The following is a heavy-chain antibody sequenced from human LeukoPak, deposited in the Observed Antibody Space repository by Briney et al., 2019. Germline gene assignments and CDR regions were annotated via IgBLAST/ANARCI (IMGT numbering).Heavy chain of an antibody. CDR2: INPSGGST. J-gene: IGHJ4*02. V-gene: IGHV1-46*01. Sequence: ASVKVSCKASGYTFTSYYMHWVRQAPGQGLEWMGIINPSGGSTSYAQKFQGRVTMTRDTSTSTVYMELSSLRSEDTAVYYCARVFRTYYYDSSGYYGPLDYWAREPWSPSPQ. CDR3: ARVFRTYYYDSSGYYGPLDY. CDR1: GYTFTSYY. D-gene: IGHD3-22*01.